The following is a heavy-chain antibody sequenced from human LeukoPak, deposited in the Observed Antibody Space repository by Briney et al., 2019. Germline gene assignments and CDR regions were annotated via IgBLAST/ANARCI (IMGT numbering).Heavy chain of an antibody. CDR2: IYYSGST. CDR1: GGSISSSSYY. J-gene: IGHJ4*02. D-gene: IGHD3-22*01. CDR3: ARISYFDSSGRL. V-gene: IGHV4-39*01. Sequence: SETLSLTCTVSGGSISSSSYYWGWIRQPPGKGLEWLGSIYYSGSTNYNPSLKSRVTISVDTSQNQFSLKLSSATAADTAFYYCARISYFDSSGRLWGQGTLVTVSS.